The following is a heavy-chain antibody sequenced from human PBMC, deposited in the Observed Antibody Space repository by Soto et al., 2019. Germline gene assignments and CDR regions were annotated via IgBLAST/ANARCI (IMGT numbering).Heavy chain of an antibody. V-gene: IGHV4-30-2*01. D-gene: IGHD2-2*01. CDR3: ARGIIGYCISTSCPDAFDI. J-gene: IGHJ3*02. CDR1: GGSISSGGYS. Sequence: SETLSLTCAVSGGSISSGGYSWSWIRQPPGKGLEWIGYIYHSGSTYYNPSLKSRVTISVDRSKNQFSLKLSSVTAADTAVYYCARGIIGYCISTSCPDAFDIWGQGTMVTVSS. CDR2: IYHSGST.